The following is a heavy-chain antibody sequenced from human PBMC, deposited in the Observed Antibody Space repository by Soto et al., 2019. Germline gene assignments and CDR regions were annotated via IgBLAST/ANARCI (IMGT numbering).Heavy chain of an antibody. CDR1: GFIFTNYA. D-gene: IGHD3-16*01. CDR2: ISYDGSNK. Sequence: QVQLVESGGGVVQPGRSLRLSCAASGFIFTNYAMHWVRQAPGKGLEWVAVISYDGSNKFYADSVKGRFTISRDNSKNTLILQMNRLRAEDTAVYYCARDYSSGGTFEGYWGQGTLVTVSS. J-gene: IGHJ4*02. V-gene: IGHV3-30-3*01. CDR3: ARDYSSGGTFEGY.